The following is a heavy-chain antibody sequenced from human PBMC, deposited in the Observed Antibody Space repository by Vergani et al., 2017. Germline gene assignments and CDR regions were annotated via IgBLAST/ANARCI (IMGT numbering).Heavy chain of an antibody. CDR2: IYWDDDK. CDR1: GFSLSTSGVG. CDR3: ARILDLVVPTNDAFDI. J-gene: IGHJ3*02. V-gene: IGHV2-5*02. D-gene: IGHD2-2*01. Sequence: QITLKESGPTLVKPTQTLTLTCTFSGFSLSTSGVGVGWIRQPPGKALEWLALIYWDDDKRYSPSLKSRLTITKDTSKNQVVLTMTNMDPVDTATYYCARILDLVVPTNDAFDIWGQGRMVTVSS.